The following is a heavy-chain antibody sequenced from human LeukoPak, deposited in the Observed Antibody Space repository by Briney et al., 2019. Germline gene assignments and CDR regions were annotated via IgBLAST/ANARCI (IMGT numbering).Heavy chain of an antibody. J-gene: IGHJ4*02. CDR2: IIPIFGTA. V-gene: IGHV1-69*05. Sequence: ASVKVSCKASGCTFSSYAISWLRQATGQEPEWIGGIIPIFGTANYAQKFQGRVTITTDESTSTAYMELSRLRSEDTAVYYCARLGDYVWGSYGYFDYWGQGTLVTVSS. D-gene: IGHD3-16*01. CDR3: ARLGDYVWGSYGYFDY. CDR1: GCTFSSYA.